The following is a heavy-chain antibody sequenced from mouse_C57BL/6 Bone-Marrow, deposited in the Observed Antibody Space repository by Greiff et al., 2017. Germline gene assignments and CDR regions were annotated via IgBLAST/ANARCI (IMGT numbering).Heavy chain of an antibody. CDR2: ISDGGSYT. J-gene: IGHJ2*01. CDR3: ASSTMINYFDY. Sequence: EVKLVESGGGLVKPGGSLKLSCAASGFTFSSYAMSWVRQTPEKRLEWVATISDGGSYTYYPDNVKGRFTISRDNAKNNLYLQMSHLKSEDTAMYYCASSTMINYFDYWGQGTTLTVSS. V-gene: IGHV5-4*03. CDR1: GFTFSSYA. D-gene: IGHD2-4*01.